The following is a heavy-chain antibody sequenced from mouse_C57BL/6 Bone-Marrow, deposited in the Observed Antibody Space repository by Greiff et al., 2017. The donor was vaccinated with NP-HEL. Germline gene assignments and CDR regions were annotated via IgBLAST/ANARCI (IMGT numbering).Heavy chain of an antibody. Sequence: VQLQQSGPGLVQPSQSLSITCTVSGFSLTSYGVHWVRQSPGKGLEWLGVIWSGGSTDYNAAFISRRSISKDNSKSQVFFKMNSLQADDTAIYYCARRWLLRRSAMDYWGQGTSVTVSS. CDR3: ARRWLLRRSAMDY. CDR2: IWSGGST. D-gene: IGHD2-3*01. CDR1: GFSLTSYG. J-gene: IGHJ4*01. V-gene: IGHV2-2*01.